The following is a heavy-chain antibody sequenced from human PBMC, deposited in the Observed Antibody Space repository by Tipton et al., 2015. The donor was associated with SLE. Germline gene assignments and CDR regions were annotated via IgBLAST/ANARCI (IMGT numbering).Heavy chain of an antibody. CDR1: GGSVSGHY. Sequence: TLSLTCAVYGGSVSGHYWSWIRQPPGKGLEWIGSMYYSGNTYYNPSLKSRVTISVDTSKNQISLKLSSVTAADTAVYYCARYPESNYHWFGPWGQGALVTVSS. D-gene: IGHD4-11*01. V-gene: IGHV4-34*11. CDR3: ARYPESNYHWFGP. CDR2: MYYSGNT. J-gene: IGHJ5*02.